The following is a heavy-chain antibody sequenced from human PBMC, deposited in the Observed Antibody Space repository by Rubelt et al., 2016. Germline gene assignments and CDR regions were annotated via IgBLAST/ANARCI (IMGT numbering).Heavy chain of an antibody. CDR3: ATGGDFGVVIPNWFDP. Sequence: QVQLVQSGAEVKKPGSSVMVSCKASGGTFRSYAISWVRQAPGQGLEWMGGIIPIFGTATYAQKFQGRVTIIADESTSTAYMELSSLRSEDTAVYYCATGGDFGVVIPNWFDPWGQGTLVTVSS. CDR2: IIPIFGTA. J-gene: IGHJ5*02. D-gene: IGHD3-3*01. CDR1: GGTFRSYA. V-gene: IGHV1-69*01.